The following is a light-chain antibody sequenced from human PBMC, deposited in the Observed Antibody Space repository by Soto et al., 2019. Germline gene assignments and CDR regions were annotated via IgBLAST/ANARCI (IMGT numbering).Light chain of an antibody. CDR2: KAS. V-gene: IGKV1-5*03. Sequence: IQMTQSPSSLSSSLGDRVTITCRASQSITTYLNWYRQKPGKAPKLLIYKASTLKSGVPSRFSGSGSGTEFTLTISSLQPDDFATYYCQHYNSYPEAFGQGTKVDIK. CDR3: QHYNSYPEA. CDR1: QSITTY. J-gene: IGKJ1*01.